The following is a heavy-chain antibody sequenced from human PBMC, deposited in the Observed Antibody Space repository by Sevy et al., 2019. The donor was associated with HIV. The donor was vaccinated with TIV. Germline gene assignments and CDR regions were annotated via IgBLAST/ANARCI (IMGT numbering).Heavy chain of an antibody. J-gene: IGHJ3*02. D-gene: IGHD3-22*01. CDR2: IKSKTDGGTT. Sequence: GGSLRLSCAASGFTFSNAWMSWVRQAPGNGLEWVGRIKSKTDGGTTDYAAPVKGRFTISRDDSKNTLYLQMNSLKTEDTAVYYCTTYYYDSSGYYYGSAFDIWGQGTMVTVSS. CDR3: TTYYYDSSGYYYGSAFDI. V-gene: IGHV3-15*01. CDR1: GFTFSNAW.